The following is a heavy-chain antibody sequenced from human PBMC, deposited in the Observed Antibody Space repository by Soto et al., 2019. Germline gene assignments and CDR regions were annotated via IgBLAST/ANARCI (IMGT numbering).Heavy chain of an antibody. CDR3: ATDGGDGGWTFDY. CDR1: GYTLTELS. V-gene: IGHV1-24*01. Sequence: GASVQVSCKVSGYTLTELSMHWVRQAPGKGLEWMGGFDPEDGETIYAQKFQGRVTMTEDTSTDTAYMELSSLRSEDTAVYYCATDGGDGGWTFDYWGQGTLVTVSS. J-gene: IGHJ4*02. CDR2: FDPEDGET. D-gene: IGHD6-19*01.